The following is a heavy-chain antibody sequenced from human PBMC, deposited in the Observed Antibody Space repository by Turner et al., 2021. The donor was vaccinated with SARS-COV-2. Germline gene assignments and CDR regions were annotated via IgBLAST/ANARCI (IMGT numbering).Heavy chain of an antibody. J-gene: IGHJ4*02. V-gene: IGHV3-30*18. CDR3: AKGESQYFDY. CDR1: GFTFSSYG. CDR2: ISYDGSNK. Sequence: QVQLVESGGGVVQPGRSLSLSCAASGFTFSSYGMHWVRQAPGKGLEWVAVISYDGSNKYYADSVKGRFTISRDNSKNTLYLQMNSLRAEDTAVYYCAKGESQYFDYWGQGTLVTVSS.